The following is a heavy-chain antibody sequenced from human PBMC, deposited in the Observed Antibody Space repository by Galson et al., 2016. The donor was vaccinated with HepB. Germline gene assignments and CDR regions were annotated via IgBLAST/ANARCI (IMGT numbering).Heavy chain of an antibody. CDR3: AKPAVEGGYYYDH. D-gene: IGHD3-22*01. Sequence: SETLSLTCAVYDGSFSGYFRSWIRQPPGKGLEWIGEINHSGRTDYNPSLKSRVTFSMDTSKDQFSLRLNSVTTADTAVYYCAKPAVEGGYYYDHWGQGTLVTVST. J-gene: IGHJ4*02. CDR1: DGSFSGYF. V-gene: IGHV4-34*01. CDR2: INHSGRT.